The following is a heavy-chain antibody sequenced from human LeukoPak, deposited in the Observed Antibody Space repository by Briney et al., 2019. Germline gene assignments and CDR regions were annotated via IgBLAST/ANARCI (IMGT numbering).Heavy chain of an antibody. CDR3: AKVIRSSGWYVDY. J-gene: IGHJ4*02. Sequence: GGSLRLSCAASRFTFSSYAMSWVRQAPGKGLAWVSGLTASGNTAYYADSVEGRFTISRDNSKNALYLQMNNLRAEDTAVYYCAKVIRSSGWYVDYWGQGTLVTVSS. D-gene: IGHD6-19*01. CDR1: RFTFSSYA. V-gene: IGHV3-23*01. CDR2: LTASGNTA.